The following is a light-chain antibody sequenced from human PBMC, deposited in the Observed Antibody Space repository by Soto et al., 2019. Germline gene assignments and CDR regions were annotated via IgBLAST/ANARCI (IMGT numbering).Light chain of an antibody. CDR1: LNVNSY. J-gene: IGKJ1*01. CDR3: QQYSDWPPWR. Sequence: VLTQSPATLSLSPGERATLSCRASLNVNSYLAWYQQKPGQAPRLLIYGASSRATGIPDRFSGTGSETDFTLTISSLQSDDFAVYYCQQYSDWPPWRFGQGTKVDIK. CDR2: GAS. V-gene: IGKV3-11*01.